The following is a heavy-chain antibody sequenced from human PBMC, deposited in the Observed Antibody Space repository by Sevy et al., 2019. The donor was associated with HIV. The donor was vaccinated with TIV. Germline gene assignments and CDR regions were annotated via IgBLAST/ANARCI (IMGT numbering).Heavy chain of an antibody. Sequence: SETLSLTCTVSGGSISSYYWSWIRQSAGEGLEWIGRIYANGSSNYNPTLKSRVTMSVDTSKNQFSLKLNSVTAADTAVYYCARGPLGYCSRSNCPPPGIEYWGQGTLVTVSS. J-gene: IGHJ4*02. CDR1: GGSISSYY. V-gene: IGHV4-4*07. CDR2: IYANGSS. CDR3: ARGPLGYCSRSNCPPPGIEY. D-gene: IGHD2-2*01.